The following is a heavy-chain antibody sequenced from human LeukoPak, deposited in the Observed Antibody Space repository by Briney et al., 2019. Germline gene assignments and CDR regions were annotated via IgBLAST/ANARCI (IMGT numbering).Heavy chain of an antibody. CDR1: GDSVSSNSAA. D-gene: IGHD6-13*01. V-gene: IGHV6-1*01. J-gene: IGHJ5*02. Sequence: SQTLSLTCAISGDSVSSNSAAWNWIRQSPSRGLEWLGRTYYRSKWYNDYAVSVKSRITINPDPSKNQFSLQLNSVTPEDTAVYYCARDGSKGRSSSWYEGFDPWGQGTLVTVSS. CDR2: TYYRSKWYN. CDR3: ARDGSKGRSSSWYEGFDP.